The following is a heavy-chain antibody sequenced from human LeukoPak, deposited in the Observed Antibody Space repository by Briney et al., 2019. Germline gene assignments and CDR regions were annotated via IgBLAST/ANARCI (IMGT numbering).Heavy chain of an antibody. D-gene: IGHD3-9*01. CDR1: GGTFSSYA. CDR2: MNPNSGNT. J-gene: IGHJ6*02. CDR3: ARGTYYDTLTGYYYGMDV. Sequence: ASVKVSCKASGGTFSSYAISWVRQATGQGLEWMGWMNPNSGNTGYAQKFQGRVTMTRNTSISTAYMELSSLRSEDTAVYYCARGTYYDTLTGYYYGMDVWGQGTTVTVSS. V-gene: IGHV1-8*02.